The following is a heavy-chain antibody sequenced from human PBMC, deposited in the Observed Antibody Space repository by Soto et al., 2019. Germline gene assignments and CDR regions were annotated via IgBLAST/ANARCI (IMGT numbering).Heavy chain of an antibody. CDR2: IIPIFGTA. J-gene: IGHJ5*02. V-gene: IGHV1-69*13. Sequence: GASVKVSCKASGGTFSSYAISWVRQAPGQGLGWMGGIIPIFGTANYAQKFQGRVTITADGSTSTAYMELSSLRSEDTAVYYCAREDPRGYCSGGSCYFNWFDPWGQGTLVTVSS. CDR1: GGTFSSYA. D-gene: IGHD2-15*01. CDR3: AREDPRGYCSGGSCYFNWFDP.